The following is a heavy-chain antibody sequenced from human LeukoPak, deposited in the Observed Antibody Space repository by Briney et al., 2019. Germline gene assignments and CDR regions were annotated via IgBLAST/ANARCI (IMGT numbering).Heavy chain of an antibody. CDR2: IYYSGST. CDR1: GGSISSYY. CDR3: ARDTFYSESSGYAFYFDY. J-gene: IGHJ4*02. V-gene: IGHV4-59*04. D-gene: IGHD3-22*01. Sequence: SETLSLTCTVSGGSISSYYWSWIRQHPGKALEWIGYIYYSGSTYYNPSLRSRVNISIDTSKNQFSLKLSSVTAADTAVYYCARDTFYSESSGYAFYFDYWGLGTLVSVSS.